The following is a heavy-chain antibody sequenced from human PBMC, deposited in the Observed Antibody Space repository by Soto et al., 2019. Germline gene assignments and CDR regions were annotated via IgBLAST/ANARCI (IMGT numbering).Heavy chain of an antibody. Sequence: EVQLVESGGGLVQPGGSLKLSCAASGFTFSGSAMHWVRQASGKGLEWVGRIRSKANSYATAYAASVKGRFTISRVDSKNTEYQQMNSRKAEDTDVYYCNTWCGPFNYYHYMSVWGGATPLTVT. CDR1: GFTFSGSA. J-gene: IGHJ6*03. V-gene: IGHV3-73*01. CDR3: NTWCGPFNYYHYMSV. CDR2: IRSKANSYAT. D-gene: IGHD3-10*01.